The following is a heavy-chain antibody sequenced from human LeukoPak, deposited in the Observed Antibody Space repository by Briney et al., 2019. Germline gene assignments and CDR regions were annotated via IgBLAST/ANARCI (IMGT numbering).Heavy chain of an antibody. CDR3: ARQESLFPLNIAARPGYFDY. CDR2: IYYSGST. CDR1: GGSISSSSYY. J-gene: IGHJ4*02. V-gene: IGHV4-39*01. D-gene: IGHD6-6*01. Sequence: PSETLSLTCTVSGGSISSSSYYWGWIRQPPGKGLEWIGSIYYSGSTYYNPSLKSRVTISVDTSKNQFSLKLSSVTAADTAVYYCARQESLFPLNIAARPGYFDYWGQGTLVTVSS.